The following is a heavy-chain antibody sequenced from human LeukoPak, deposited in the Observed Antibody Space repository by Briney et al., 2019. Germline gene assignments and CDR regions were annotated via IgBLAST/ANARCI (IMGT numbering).Heavy chain of an antibody. CDR3: ARHLSGVTGYSYGRGIDY. CDR2: ISGSGGST. CDR1: GFTFSSYA. J-gene: IGHJ4*02. D-gene: IGHD5-18*01. Sequence: PGGSLRLSRAASGFTFSSYAMNWVRQAPGKGLEWVSAISGSGGSTYYADSVKGRFTISRDNAKNSLYLQMNSLRAEDTAVYYCARHLSGVTGYSYGRGIDYWGQGTLVTVSS. V-gene: IGHV3-23*01.